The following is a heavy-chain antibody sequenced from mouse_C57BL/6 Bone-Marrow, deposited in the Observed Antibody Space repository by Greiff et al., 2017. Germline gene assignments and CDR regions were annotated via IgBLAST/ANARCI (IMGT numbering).Heavy chain of an antibody. J-gene: IGHJ1*03. Sequence: VQLVESGAELVRPGASVKLSCKASGYTFTDYYINWVKQRPGQGLEWIARMYPGSGNTYYNEKFKGKATLTAEKSSSTAYMQLSSLTSEDSAVYFCARGDYGSSYWYFDVWGTGTTVTVSS. CDR3: ARGDYGSSYWYFDV. CDR1: GYTFTDYY. D-gene: IGHD1-1*01. CDR2: MYPGSGNT. V-gene: IGHV1-76*01.